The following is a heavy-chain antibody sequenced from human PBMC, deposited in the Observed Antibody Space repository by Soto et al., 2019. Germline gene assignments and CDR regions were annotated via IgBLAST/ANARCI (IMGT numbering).Heavy chain of an antibody. CDR3: ARIYCSSSSCYIDF. V-gene: IGHV3-7*03. CDR2: INQDGSQK. J-gene: IGHJ4*02. CDR1: VFTLSNYW. Sequence: GGSLRLSCAPSVFTLSNYWMSWVRQAPGKGLEWVANINQDGSQKFYLDSVEGRFTISRDNTRNSLYLQMNSLRAEDTAIYYCARIYCSSSSCYIDFWGQGILVTVSS. D-gene: IGHD2-2*02.